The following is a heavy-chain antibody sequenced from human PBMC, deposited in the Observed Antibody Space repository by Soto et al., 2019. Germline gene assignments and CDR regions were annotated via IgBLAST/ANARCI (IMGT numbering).Heavy chain of an antibody. V-gene: IGHV4-31*03. D-gene: IGHD3-22*01. J-gene: IGHJ5*02. CDR3: ARVLSSAYYVGL. CDR2: IFHSGNS. CDR1: GGSISSGGYY. Sequence: QVQLQESGPGLVKPSQTLSLTCTVSGGSISSGGYYWSWIRQHPGKGLEWVAYIFHSGNSYYNPSLKSRIRISADTSKNQFSLKLSSVTAADTSVYSCARVLSSAYYVGLWGQGTQVTVSS.